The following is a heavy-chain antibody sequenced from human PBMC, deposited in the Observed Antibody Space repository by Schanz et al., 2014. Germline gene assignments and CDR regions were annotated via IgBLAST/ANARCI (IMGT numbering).Heavy chain of an antibody. CDR3: VKDLQRELLRDDQYYGMDA. CDR1: GFTFSSYG. CDR2: VCYDGSKK. J-gene: IGHJ6*02. D-gene: IGHD1-26*01. V-gene: IGHV3-33*06. Sequence: QVQLVESGGGVVQPGRSLRLSCAASGFTFSSYGMHWVRQVPGKGLEWVAVVCYDGSKKYYADSVKGRFTTSRDNSKNAMYLQMNSLRAEDTAVYYCVKDLQRELLRDDQYYGMDAWGQGTTVTVSS.